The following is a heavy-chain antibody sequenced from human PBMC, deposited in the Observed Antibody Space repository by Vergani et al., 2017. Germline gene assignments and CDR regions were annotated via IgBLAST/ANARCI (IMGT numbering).Heavy chain of an antibody. V-gene: IGHV4-61*02. CDR2: IYTSGST. J-gene: IGHJ4*02. Sequence: QVQLQESGPGLVKPSQTLSLTCTVSGGSISSGSYYWSWIRQPAGKGLEWIGRIYTSGSTNYNPSLKSRVTISVDTSKNQFSLKLSSVTAADTAVYYCARGYSSGLGLGYWGQGTLVTVSS. D-gene: IGHD6-19*01. CDR1: GGSISSGSYY. CDR3: ARGYSSGLGLGY.